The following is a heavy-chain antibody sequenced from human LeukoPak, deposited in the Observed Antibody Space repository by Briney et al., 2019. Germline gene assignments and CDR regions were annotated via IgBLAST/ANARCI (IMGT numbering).Heavy chain of an antibody. CDR3: AKMGLYYDFWSGYQFDY. V-gene: IGHV3-30*02. D-gene: IGHD3-3*01. Sequence: GGSLRLSCAASGFTFSSYGMHWVRQAPGKGLEWVAFIRYDGSNKYYADSVKGRFTISRDNSKNTLYLQMNSLRAEDTAVYYCAKMGLYYDFWSGYQFDYWGQGTLVTVSS. J-gene: IGHJ4*02. CDR1: GFTFSSYG. CDR2: IRYDGSNK.